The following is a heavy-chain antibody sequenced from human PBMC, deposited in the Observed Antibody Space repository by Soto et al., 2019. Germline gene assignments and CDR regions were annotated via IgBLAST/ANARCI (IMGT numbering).Heavy chain of an antibody. CDR1: GGTFSSYA. CDR2: IIPIFGTA. J-gene: IGHJ4*02. D-gene: IGHD3-10*01. V-gene: IGHV1-69*12. Sequence: QVQLVQSGAEVKKPGSSVKVSCKASGGTFSSYAISWVRQAPGQGLEWMGGIIPIFGTANYAQKFQGRVTITADESTSTAYMELSSLRSEDTAVYYCARGGANYGSGSYYPSWFDYWGQGTLVTVSS. CDR3: ARGGANYGSGSYYPSWFDY.